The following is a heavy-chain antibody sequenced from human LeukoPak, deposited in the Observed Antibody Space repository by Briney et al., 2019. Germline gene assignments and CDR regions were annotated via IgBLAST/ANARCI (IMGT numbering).Heavy chain of an antibody. V-gene: IGHV3-23*01. CDR2: IRAEGDPT. CDR1: GFSFTTYS. D-gene: IGHD3-10*01. CDR3: AKSSGAYLYGHDYFDS. Sequence: GGSLRLSCRASGFSFTTYSMNWVRQAPGKGLEWVSAIRAEGDPTHYADSVKGRFTISRDNSKNMLYLQMNSLRAEDTAVYYCAKSSGAYLYGHDYFDSWGQGTLVTVSS. J-gene: IGHJ4*02.